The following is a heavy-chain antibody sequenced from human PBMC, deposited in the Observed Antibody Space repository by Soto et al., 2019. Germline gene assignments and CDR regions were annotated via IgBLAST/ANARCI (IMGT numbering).Heavy chain of an antibody. J-gene: IGHJ4*02. CDR2: ISGSGSMI. D-gene: IGHD1-1*01. V-gene: IGHV3-11*01. Sequence: QVQLVESGGGLVKPGGSLKLSCAASGFSFSDYYMSWIRQAPGKGREWVSYISGSGSMIYYADSLKGRCTISRDNANNSLYLQMNSLRAEDTAVYYCASDDDPPLSPTRHFDYWGQGTLVTVSS. CDR1: GFSFSDYY. CDR3: ASDDDPPLSPTRHFDY.